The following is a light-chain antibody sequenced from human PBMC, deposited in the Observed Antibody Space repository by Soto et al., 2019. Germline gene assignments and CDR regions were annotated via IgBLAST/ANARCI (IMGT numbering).Light chain of an antibody. CDR3: QQYGDWPLT. CDR1: QSVGNN. J-gene: IGKJ4*01. V-gene: IGKV3-15*01. Sequence: EIVVTQSPATLSVSPGERATLSCRASQSVGNNFAWYQQKPGQAPRLLIFATSTRATGVPARFSGSGSGTDFTLTIRSLQSEDFALYYCQQYGDWPLTFGGGAKVEIE. CDR2: ATS.